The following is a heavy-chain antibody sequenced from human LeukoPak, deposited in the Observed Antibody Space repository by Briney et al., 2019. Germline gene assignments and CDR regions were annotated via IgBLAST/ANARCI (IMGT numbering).Heavy chain of an antibody. CDR2: INPNSGGT. V-gene: IGHV1-2*04. J-gene: IGHJ4*02. D-gene: IGHD3-10*01. Sequence: ASVEVSCKASGYTFTGYYMHWVRQAPGQGLEWMGWINPNSGGTNYAQKFQGWVTMTRDTSISTAYMELSRLRSDDTAVYYCARGFFDYGSGDYWGQGTLVTVSS. CDR1: GYTFTGYY. CDR3: ARGFFDYGSGDY.